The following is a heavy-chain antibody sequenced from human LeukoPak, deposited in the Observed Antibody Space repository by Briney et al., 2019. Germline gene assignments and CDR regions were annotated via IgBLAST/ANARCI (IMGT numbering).Heavy chain of an antibody. CDR2: IIPILGIA. V-gene: IGHV1-69*04. CDR3: ARGNDIEASDI. D-gene: IGHD5-12*01. Sequence: SVKVSCKASGGTFSSYAISWVRQAPGQGLEWMGRIIPILGIANYAQKFQGRVTITADKSTSTAYMELSSLRSEDTAVYYCARGNDIEASDIWGQGTMVTVSS. CDR1: GGTFSSYA. J-gene: IGHJ3*02.